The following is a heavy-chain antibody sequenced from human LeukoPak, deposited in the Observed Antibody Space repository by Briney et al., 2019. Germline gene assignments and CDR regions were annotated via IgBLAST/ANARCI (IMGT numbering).Heavy chain of an antibody. Sequence: GGSLRLSCAASGFTFSRFDMSGVRGAPGKGLEWVSAISASGGSTYYTESVKGRFTISRDNSKKKLYLQMNSLRGEDTALYSCAKDLRYFDWLEGFDYWGQGTLVTVSS. D-gene: IGHD3-9*01. CDR1: GFTFSRFD. CDR2: ISASGGST. J-gene: IGHJ4*02. V-gene: IGHV3-23*01. CDR3: AKDLRYFDWLEGFDY.